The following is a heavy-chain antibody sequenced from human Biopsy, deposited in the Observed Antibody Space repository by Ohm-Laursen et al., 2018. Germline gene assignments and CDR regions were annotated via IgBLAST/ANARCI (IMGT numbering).Heavy chain of an antibody. Sequence: ASVKVSCNASGYNFNAYYMQWVRQAPGQGLEWMGWINPNNGGTNYAHKFQGGVTMTRDTSISTAYMHLSGLTSDDTAVYYCARLAYSEYRRDPLDVWGQGTMVTVSS. V-gene: IGHV1-2*02. J-gene: IGHJ3*01. CDR2: INPNNGGT. CDR3: ARLAYSEYRRDPLDV. D-gene: IGHD5-18*01. CDR1: GYNFNAYY.